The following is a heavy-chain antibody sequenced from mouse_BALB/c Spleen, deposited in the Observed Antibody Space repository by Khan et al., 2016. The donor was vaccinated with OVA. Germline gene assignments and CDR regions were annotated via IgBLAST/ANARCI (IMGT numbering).Heavy chain of an antibody. V-gene: IGHV1-7*01. Sequence: QIQLVQSGAELAKPGASVKMSCKASGYTFINYWILWVKQRPGQGLEWIGYINPSTGYTEYNQHFNDKATLTADKSSSTAYMQLSSLTSEDSSVYYCARRGLRWDFDYWGQGTTLTVSS. J-gene: IGHJ2*01. CDR1: GYTFINYW. D-gene: IGHD1-1*01. CDR3: ARRGLRWDFDY. CDR2: INPSTGYT.